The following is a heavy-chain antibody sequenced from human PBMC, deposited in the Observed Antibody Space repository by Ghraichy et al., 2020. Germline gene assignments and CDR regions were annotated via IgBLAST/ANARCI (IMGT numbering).Heavy chain of an antibody. CDR1: GGPFRNYY. CDR2: INHSGSA. Sequence: SQTLSLTCAVSGGPFRNYYWNWIRQSPGKGLEWIGEINHSGSASYNPSLKSRVNISIDTSNNQISLRLNSMTAADTAVYYCARGGYSSGWWLGYWGPGTPVLVSS. J-gene: IGHJ1*01. D-gene: IGHD6-19*01. V-gene: IGHV4-34*01. CDR3: ARGGYSSGWWLGY.